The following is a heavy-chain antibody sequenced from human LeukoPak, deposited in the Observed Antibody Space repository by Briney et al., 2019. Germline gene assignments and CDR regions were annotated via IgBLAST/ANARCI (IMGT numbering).Heavy chain of an antibody. Sequence: GGSLRLSCAASGFTFSTYWMSWVRQAPGKGLEWVANIKQDGSEKNYVDSLKGRFTISRDNAKNSLYLHMNSLRAEDTAVYYCARERSGYLPFFDFWGRGTLVTVSS. D-gene: IGHD3-22*01. CDR2: IKQDGSEK. CDR3: ARERSGYLPFFDF. V-gene: IGHV3-7*01. CDR1: GFTFSTYW. J-gene: IGHJ4*02.